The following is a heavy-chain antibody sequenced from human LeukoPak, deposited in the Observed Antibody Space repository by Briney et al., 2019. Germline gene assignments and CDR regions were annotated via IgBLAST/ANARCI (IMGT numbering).Heavy chain of an antibody. D-gene: IGHD4-23*01. CDR2: ISYSGTT. CDR3: ARDGRATVVTPERAFDI. CDR1: GGSISSSSYY. J-gene: IGHJ3*02. V-gene: IGHV4-61*01. Sequence: PSETLSLTCTVSGGSISSSSYYWSWIRQPPGKGLEWIGQISYSGTTNYNPSLKSRVTISVDTSKNQFSLKLTFVTAADTAVYYCARDGRATVVTPERAFDIWGQGTMVTVSS.